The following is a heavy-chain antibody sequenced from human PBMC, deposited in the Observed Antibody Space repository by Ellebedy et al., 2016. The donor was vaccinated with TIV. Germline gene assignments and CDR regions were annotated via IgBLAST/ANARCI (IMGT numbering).Heavy chain of an antibody. D-gene: IGHD1-14*01. J-gene: IGHJ4*02. CDR3: ARDLNGICYN. Sequence: SETLSLXXTVAGGSISTHYWSWIRQSAGKGLEWIGRFHTSGNTKYNPSLKSRVTMSIDTSKNHFSLNLSSVTAADTAVYYCARDLNGICYNWGQGTLVTVSS. CDR2: FHTSGNT. CDR1: GGSISTHY. V-gene: IGHV4-4*07.